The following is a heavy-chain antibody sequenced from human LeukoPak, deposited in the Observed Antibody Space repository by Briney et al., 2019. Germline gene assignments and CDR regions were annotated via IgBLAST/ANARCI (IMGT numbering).Heavy chain of an antibody. D-gene: IGHD3-10*01. CDR3: AREGYYYGSGALNWFDP. Sequence: NASQTLSLTCTVSGYSISSGYYWGWIRQPPGKGLEWIGSIYHSGSTYYNPSLKSRVTISVDTSKNQFSLKLSSVTAADTAVYYCAREGYYYGSGALNWFDPWGQGTLVTVSS. CDR1: GYSISSGYY. V-gene: IGHV4-38-2*02. J-gene: IGHJ5*02. CDR2: IYHSGST.